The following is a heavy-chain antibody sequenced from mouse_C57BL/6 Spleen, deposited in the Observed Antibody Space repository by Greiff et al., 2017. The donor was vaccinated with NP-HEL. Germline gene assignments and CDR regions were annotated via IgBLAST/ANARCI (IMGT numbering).Heavy chain of an antibody. CDR3: ARSDDGYYGGMDY. V-gene: IGHV1-54*01. CDR2: INPGSGGT. CDR1: GYAFTNYL. D-gene: IGHD2-3*01. Sequence: VQLQQSGAELVRPGTSVKVSCKASGYAFTNYLIEWVKQRPGQGLEWIGVINPGSGGTNYNEKFKGKATLTADKSSSTAYMQLSSLTSEDPAVYFCARSDDGYYGGMDYWGQGTSVTVSS. J-gene: IGHJ4*01.